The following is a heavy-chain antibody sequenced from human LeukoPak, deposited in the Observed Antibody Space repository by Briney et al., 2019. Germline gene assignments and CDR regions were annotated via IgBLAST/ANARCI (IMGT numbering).Heavy chain of an antibody. CDR1: GFTFSSYS. V-gene: IGHV3-21*01. D-gene: IGHD1-26*01. Sequence: GGSLRLSCAASGFTFSSYSMNWVRQAPGKGLEWVSSISSSSSYIYYADSVKGRFTISRDNAKNSLYLQMNSLRAEDTAVYYCARVNIVGATRPFDYWGQGTLVTVSS. J-gene: IGHJ4*02. CDR3: ARVNIVGATRPFDY. CDR2: ISSSSSYI.